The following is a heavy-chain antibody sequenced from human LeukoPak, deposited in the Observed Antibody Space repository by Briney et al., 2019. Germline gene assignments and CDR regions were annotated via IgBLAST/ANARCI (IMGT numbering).Heavy chain of an antibody. CDR1: GASISSTSFY. V-gene: IGHV4-39*01. Sequence: SETLSLTCTVSGASISSTSFYWGWIRQPPGRGLEWIGSIYYSGSTYYNPSLMSRVTISVDTSKNQFSLKLSSVTAADTAVYYCARRRVGMIAPSGAFDIWGQGTMVTVSS. D-gene: IGHD3-22*01. CDR3: ARRRVGMIAPSGAFDI. CDR2: IYYSGST. J-gene: IGHJ3*02.